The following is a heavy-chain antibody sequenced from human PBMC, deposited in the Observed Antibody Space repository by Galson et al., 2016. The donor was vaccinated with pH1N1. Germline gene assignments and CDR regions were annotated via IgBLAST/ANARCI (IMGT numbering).Heavy chain of an antibody. D-gene: IGHD3-16*01. J-gene: IGHJ2*01. CDR3: AKDHKHSVVELGNFDL. V-gene: IGHV3-23*01. CDR1: GFTFTNYA. CDR2: ISVSSLST. Sequence: SLRLSCAASGFTFTNYAIHWVRQAPGKGLEWVSFISVSSLSTYYADSVKGRVTISRHTSKNTVYLQMNNLRAKDTAVYYCAKDHKHSVVELGNFDLWGRGTLVTVSS.